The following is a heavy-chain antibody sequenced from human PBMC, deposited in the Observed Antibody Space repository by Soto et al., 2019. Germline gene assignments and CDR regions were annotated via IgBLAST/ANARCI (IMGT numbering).Heavy chain of an antibody. CDR3: ARGGSGSYSGDY. V-gene: IGHV3-21*01. CDR2: ITSTSYI. J-gene: IGHJ4*02. Sequence: EMQLVESGGGLVKPGGSLRLSCAASGFTFSSYSMTWVRQAPGKGLEWVSSITSTSYIYYADSVKGRFTISRDNAKNSLYLQMNSLRAEDTALYYCARGGSGSYSGDYWGQGTLVSVSS. CDR1: GFTFSSYS. D-gene: IGHD3-10*01.